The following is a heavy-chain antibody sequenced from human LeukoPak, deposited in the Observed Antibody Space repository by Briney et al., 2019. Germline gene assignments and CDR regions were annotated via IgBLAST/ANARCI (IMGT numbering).Heavy chain of an antibody. J-gene: IGHJ4*02. CDR1: GGSISSYY. CDR3: AVGVYDSSGYYYPFDY. Sequence: PETLSLTCTVYGGSISSYYWSWIRQPPGKGLEWIGEINHSGSTNYNPSLKSRVTISVDTSKNQFSLKLSSVTAADTAVYYCAVGVYDSSGYYYPFDYWGQGTLVTVSS. V-gene: IGHV4-34*01. CDR2: INHSGST. D-gene: IGHD3-22*01.